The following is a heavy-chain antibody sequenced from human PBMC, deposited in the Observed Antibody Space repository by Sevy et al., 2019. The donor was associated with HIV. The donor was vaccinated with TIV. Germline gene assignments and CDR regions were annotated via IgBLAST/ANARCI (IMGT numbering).Heavy chain of an antibody. D-gene: IGHD6-19*01. CDR2: ISGGGAAT. CDR1: GFTFIAFG. J-gene: IGHJ5*02. V-gene: IGHV3-23*01. Sequence: GGSLRLSCSASGFTFIAFGMTWVRQAPGKGLEWVSGISGGGAATAYADSVKGRFTISRDNSKNTLYLQMNSLTAADTAVYYCARYGRIPVAGYTWFDPWGLGTLVTVSS. CDR3: ARYGRIPVAGYTWFDP.